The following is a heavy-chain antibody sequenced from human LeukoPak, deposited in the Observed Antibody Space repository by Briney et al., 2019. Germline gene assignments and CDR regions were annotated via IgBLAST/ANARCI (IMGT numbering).Heavy chain of an antibody. D-gene: IGHD3-22*01. Sequence: SETLSLTCTVSGGSISSYYWGWIRQPPGKGLEWIGSIYYSGSTHYNPSLKSRVTISVDTSKSQFSLKLSSVTAADTAVYYCARDKYYYDSSGYSYYYGMDVWGQGTTVTVSS. J-gene: IGHJ6*02. CDR2: IYYSGST. CDR3: ARDKYYYDSSGYSYYYGMDV. CDR1: GGSISSYY. V-gene: IGHV4-39*07.